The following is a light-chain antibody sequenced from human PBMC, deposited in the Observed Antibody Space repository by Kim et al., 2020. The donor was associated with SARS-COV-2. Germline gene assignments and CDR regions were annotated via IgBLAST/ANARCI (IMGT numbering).Light chain of an antibody. CDR3: QQRSNWPPVT. CDR1: QSISSS. CDR2: DAS. Sequence: EIVLTQSPATLSLSPGERATLSCRASQSISSSLAWYQHKPGRAPRLLIYDASSRATGIPARFSGSGSGTDFTLTISSLEPEDFAVYYCQQRSNWPPVTFGQGNKLEIK. J-gene: IGKJ2*01. V-gene: IGKV3-11*01.